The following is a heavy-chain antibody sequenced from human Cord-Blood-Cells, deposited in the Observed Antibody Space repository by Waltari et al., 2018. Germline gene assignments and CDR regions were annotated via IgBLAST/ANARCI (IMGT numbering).Heavy chain of an antibody. J-gene: IGHJ3*02. CDR1: GGSISSSIYY. D-gene: IGHD5-12*01. V-gene: IGHV4-39*01. Sequence: QLQLQESGPGLVKPSETLSLTCTVSGGSISSSIYYWGCIRQPPGKGLEWIGSIYYSGSTYYNPSLKSRVTISVDTSMNQFSLKLSSVTAADTAVYYCAVATMVRDAFDIWGQGTMVTVSS. CDR3: AVATMVRDAFDI. CDR2: IYYSGST.